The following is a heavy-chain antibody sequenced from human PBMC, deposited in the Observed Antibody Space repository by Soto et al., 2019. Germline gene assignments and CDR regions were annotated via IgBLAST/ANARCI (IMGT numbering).Heavy chain of an antibody. Sequence: TLSLPCTVSGGSISSGGYYWSWIRQHPGKGLEWIGYIYYSGSTHYNPSLKSRVTISVDTSKNQFSLKLSSVTAADTAAHYCAMRMGNTWYVAFDYWGQGTLVTVS. V-gene: IGHV4-31*03. D-gene: IGHD6-13*01. CDR1: GGSISSGGYY. CDR2: IYYSGST. CDR3: AMRMGNTWYVAFDY. J-gene: IGHJ4*02.